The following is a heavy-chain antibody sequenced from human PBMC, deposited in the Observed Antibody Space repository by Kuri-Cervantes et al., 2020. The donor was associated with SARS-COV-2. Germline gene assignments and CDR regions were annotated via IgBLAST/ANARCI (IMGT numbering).Heavy chain of an antibody. V-gene: IGHV3-30-3*01. D-gene: IGHD6-19*01. J-gene: IGHJ4*02. Sequence: GGSLRLSCAASGFTFSSYAMHWVRQAPGKGLEWVAVISYDGSNKYYADSVKGRFTISRDNSKNTLYLQMNSLRAEDTAVYYCAHLEGQWPKTHHPPFDYWGQGTLVTVSS. CDR1: GFTFSSYA. CDR3: AHLEGQWPKTHHPPFDY. CDR2: ISYDGSNK.